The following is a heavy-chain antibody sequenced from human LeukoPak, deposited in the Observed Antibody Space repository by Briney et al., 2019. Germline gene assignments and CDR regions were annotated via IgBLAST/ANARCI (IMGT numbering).Heavy chain of an antibody. D-gene: IGHD4-17*01. V-gene: IGHV4-31*03. Sequence: SETLSLTCTVSGGSISSGGYYWSWIRQHPGKGLEWIGYIYYSGSTYYNPSLKSRVTISVDTSKNRFSLKLSSVTAADTAVYYCAREDYGDEIGGYWGQGTLVTVSS. CDR3: AREDYGDEIGGY. CDR1: GGSISSGGYY. J-gene: IGHJ4*02. CDR2: IYYSGST.